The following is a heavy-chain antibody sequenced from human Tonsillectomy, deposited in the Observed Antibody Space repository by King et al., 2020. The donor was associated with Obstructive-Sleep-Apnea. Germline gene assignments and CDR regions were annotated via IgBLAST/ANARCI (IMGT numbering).Heavy chain of an antibody. J-gene: IGHJ4*02. Sequence: WWSWVRQPPGQGLEWIGEIYRSGVTNYNAALKSRVTISLDNSRNQFSLRLTSVTAADTAVYYCVKHGFFSLEYWGQGTLATVSS. V-gene: IGHV4-4*02. D-gene: IGHD3-10*01. CDR3: VKHGFFSLEY. CDR2: IYRSGVT. CDR1: W.